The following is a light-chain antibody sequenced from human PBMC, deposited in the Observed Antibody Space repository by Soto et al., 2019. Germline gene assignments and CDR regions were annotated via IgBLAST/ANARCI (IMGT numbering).Light chain of an antibody. J-gene: IGKJ4*01. Sequence: DILMTQSPSSLSASVGDRVTISCRASQSISTYLNWFQQRPGKAPKLLIYAASRLQNGVQFRFSGSGSGTDFTLTISNLQPEDFAAYYCQQSFRTPLTFGGGTKVAI. CDR3: QQSFRTPLT. CDR2: AAS. CDR1: QSISTY. V-gene: IGKV1-39*01.